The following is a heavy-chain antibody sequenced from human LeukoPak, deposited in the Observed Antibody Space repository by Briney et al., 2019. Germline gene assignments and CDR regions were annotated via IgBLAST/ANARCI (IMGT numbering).Heavy chain of an antibody. CDR1: GYTLSGYY. CDR3: ARDGSNWTPGGKDV. CDR2: INPNNGDT. Sequence: ASVKVSCKASGYTLSGYYLHWVRQAPGQGLEWMGWINPNNGDTNYAQKFEGGVTMTRDTSISTAYMELRSLTSDDTAVYYCARDGSNWTPGGKDVWGQGTTVTVSS. J-gene: IGHJ6*02. D-gene: IGHD6-13*01. V-gene: IGHV1-2*02.